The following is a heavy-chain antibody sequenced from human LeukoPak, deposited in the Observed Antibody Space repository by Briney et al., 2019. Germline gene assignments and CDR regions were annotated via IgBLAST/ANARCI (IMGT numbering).Heavy chain of an antibody. V-gene: IGHV3-21*04. J-gene: IGHJ4*02. CDR1: GFTFSSYS. CDR3: AKDADSSGWDFDY. CDR2: ISSSSSYI. D-gene: IGHD6-19*01. Sequence: GGSLRLSCAASGFTFSSYSMNWVRQAPGKGLEWVSSISSSSSYIYYADSVKGRFTISRDNAKNSLYLQMSSLRAEDTAVYYCAKDADSSGWDFDYWGQGTLVTVSS.